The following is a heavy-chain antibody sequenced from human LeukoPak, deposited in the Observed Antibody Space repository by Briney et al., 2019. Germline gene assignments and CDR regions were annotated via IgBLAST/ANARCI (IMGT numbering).Heavy chain of an antibody. J-gene: IGHJ4*02. V-gene: IGHV3-15*01. CDR2: IKSKIDGGTI. Sequence: PGGSLRLSCAASGFTFSNAWMSWVRQAPGKGLEWVGRIKSKIDGGTIEYAAPAKGRFTMSRDDSKNTLDLQMNSLKTEDTAVYYCAKPGSSRGIAGRRPTKYYFDYWGQGTLVTVSS. D-gene: IGHD1-26*01. CDR3: AKPGSSRGIAGRRPTKYYFDY. CDR1: GFTFSNAW.